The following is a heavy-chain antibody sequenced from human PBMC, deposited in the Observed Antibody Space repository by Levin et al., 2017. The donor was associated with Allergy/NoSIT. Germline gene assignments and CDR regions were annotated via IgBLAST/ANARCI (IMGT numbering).Heavy chain of an antibody. CDR2: ISDSGSTI. Sequence: GESLKISCAASGFTFSDYFMSWIRQAPGKGLEWVSYISDSGSTIKYADSVKGRFTISRDNAKNSLYLQMNSLRAEDTAVYYCARDRGAAGRKYYYYYMDVWGKGTTVTVSS. J-gene: IGHJ6*03. CDR1: GFTFSDYF. V-gene: IGHV3-11*01. CDR3: ARDRGAAGRKYYYYYMDV. D-gene: IGHD6-13*01.